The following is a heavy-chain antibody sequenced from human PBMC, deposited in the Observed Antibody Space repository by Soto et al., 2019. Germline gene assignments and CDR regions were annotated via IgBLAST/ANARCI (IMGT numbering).Heavy chain of an antibody. Sequence: SETLSLTCAVSGGSISSTNWWSWVRQPPGKGLEWIGEIYHSGSTNYNPSLKSRVTISVDKSKNQFSLKLSSVTAADTAVYYCARAIAVAVNWFDPWGQGTLVTVS. J-gene: IGHJ5*02. CDR2: IYHSGST. CDR3: ARAIAVAVNWFDP. V-gene: IGHV4-4*02. CDR1: GGSISSTNW. D-gene: IGHD6-19*01.